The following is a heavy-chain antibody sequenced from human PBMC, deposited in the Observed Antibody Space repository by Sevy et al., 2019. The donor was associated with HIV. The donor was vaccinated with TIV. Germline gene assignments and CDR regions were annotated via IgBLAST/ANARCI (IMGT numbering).Heavy chain of an antibody. D-gene: IGHD3-10*01. CDR2: INPNSGGT. CDR1: GYTFTGYY. V-gene: IGHV1-2*02. Sequence: ASVKVSCKASGYTFTGYYMHWVRQAPGQGLEWMGWINPNSGGTNYAQKFQGRVTMTRETSISTAYMELSRLRSDDTAVYYCARSYGSGSYTAFDIWGQGTMVTVSS. CDR3: ARSYGSGSYTAFDI. J-gene: IGHJ3*02.